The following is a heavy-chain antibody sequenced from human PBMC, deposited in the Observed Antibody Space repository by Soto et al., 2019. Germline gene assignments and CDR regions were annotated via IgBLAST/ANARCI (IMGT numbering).Heavy chain of an antibody. J-gene: IGHJ4*02. D-gene: IGHD5-12*01. CDR2: IYSGGTT. Sequence: EVQLVESGGGLIQPGGSLRLSCAVCGFTVRANYVSWVRQAPGKGLEWVSVIYSGGTTYYADSVKGRFIISRDISKNTLYLQMNILRAEDTAVYYCHGYGYWGQVTLVTVSS. V-gene: IGHV3-53*01. CDR3: HGYGY. CDR1: GFTVRANY.